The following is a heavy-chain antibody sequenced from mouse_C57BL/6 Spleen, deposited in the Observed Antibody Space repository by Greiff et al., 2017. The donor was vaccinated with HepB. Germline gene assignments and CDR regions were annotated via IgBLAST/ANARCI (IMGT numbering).Heavy chain of an antibody. CDR1: GYTFTSYW. CDR3: ARSDGYGWYFDV. V-gene: IGHV1-64*01. CDR2: IHPNSGST. Sequence: QVQLQQPGAELVKPGASVKLSCKASGYTFTSYWMHWVKQRPGQGLEWIGMIHPNSGSTNYNEKFKSKATLTVDKSSSTAYMQLSSLTSEDSAVYYCARSDGYGWYFDVWGTGTTVTVSS. J-gene: IGHJ1*03. D-gene: IGHD2-2*01.